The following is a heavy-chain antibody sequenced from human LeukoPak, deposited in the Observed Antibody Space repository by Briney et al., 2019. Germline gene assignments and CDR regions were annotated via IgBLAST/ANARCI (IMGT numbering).Heavy chain of an antibody. J-gene: IGHJ4*02. Sequence: PGGSLRLSCAASGFTFSSYGMHWVRQASGKGLEWVAVIWYDGSNKYYADSVKGRFTISRDNSKNTLYLQMNSLRAEDTAVYYCARERGYYDSSGYYSFGLDYWGQGTLVTVSS. D-gene: IGHD3-22*01. CDR2: IWYDGSNK. CDR3: ARERGYYDSSGYYSFGLDY. V-gene: IGHV3-33*01. CDR1: GFTFSSYG.